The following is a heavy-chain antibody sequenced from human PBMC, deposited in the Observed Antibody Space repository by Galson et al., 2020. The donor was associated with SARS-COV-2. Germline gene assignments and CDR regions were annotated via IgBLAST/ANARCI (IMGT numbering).Heavy chain of an antibody. V-gene: IGHV3-33*01. CDR2: IWYDGSNK. Sequence: GGSLRLSCAASGFTFSSYGMHWVRQAPGKGLEWVAVIWYDGSNKYYADSVKGRFTISRDNSKNTLYLQMNSLRAEDTAVYYCARPYSASYYSWFDPWGQGTLVTVSS. CDR3: ARPYSASYYSWFDP. J-gene: IGHJ5*02. CDR1: GFTFSSYG. D-gene: IGHD1-26*01.